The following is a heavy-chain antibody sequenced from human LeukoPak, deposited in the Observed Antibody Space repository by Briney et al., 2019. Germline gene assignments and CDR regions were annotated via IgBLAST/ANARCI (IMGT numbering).Heavy chain of an antibody. CDR2: IYYTGST. D-gene: IGHD4-17*01. Sequence: SETLSLTCTVSGGSLSSYYWSWIRQPPGKGLEWIGYIYYTGSTNYNPSLQSRVAISVDTSKNRFSLNLSSVTAADTAVYYCATNAGDGDNWFDHWGQGTLVTVSS. J-gene: IGHJ5*02. CDR1: GGSLSSYY. CDR3: ATNAGDGDNWFDH. V-gene: IGHV4-59*01.